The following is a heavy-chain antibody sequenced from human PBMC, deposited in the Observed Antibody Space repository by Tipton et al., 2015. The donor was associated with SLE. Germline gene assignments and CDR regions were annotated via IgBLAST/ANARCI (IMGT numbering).Heavy chain of an antibody. CDR2: INHSGST. D-gene: IGHD3-22*01. CDR1: GGSISSSSYY. CDR3: ARERRYYDSSGYGY. V-gene: IGHV4-39*07. Sequence: TLSLTCTVAGGSISSSSYYWGWIRQPPGKGLEWIGEINHSGSTNYNSSLKSRVTISVDTSKNQFSLKLSSVTAADTAVYYCARERRYYDSSGYGYWGQGTLVTVSS. J-gene: IGHJ4*02.